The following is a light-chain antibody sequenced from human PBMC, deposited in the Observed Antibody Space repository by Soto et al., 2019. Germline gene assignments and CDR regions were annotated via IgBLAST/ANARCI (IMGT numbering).Light chain of an antibody. V-gene: IGKV1-9*01. Sequence: IQVAHSPPSMPATVGYRVSLTFRASQDISNCMTWYQQKPGKAPRLLIYGASTMATGVPARFSGSGSGTDFTLTISSLQPEDFAAYYCQQLNRYPITFGQGTRLEIK. CDR2: GAS. CDR3: QQLNRYPIT. CDR1: QDISNC. J-gene: IGKJ5*01.